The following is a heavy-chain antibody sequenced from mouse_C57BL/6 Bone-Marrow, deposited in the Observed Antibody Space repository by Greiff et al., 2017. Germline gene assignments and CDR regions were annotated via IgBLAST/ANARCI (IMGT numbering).Heavy chain of an antibody. J-gene: IGHJ4*01. CDR3: ARSNSHDAMDY. D-gene: IGHD2-5*01. V-gene: IGHV1-18*01. CDR2: INPNNGGT. CDR1: GYTFTDYN. Sequence: EVQLQQPGPELVKPGASVKMPCKASGYTFTDYNMAWVKQSPGKSLEWIGDINPNNGGTIYNQKLKGKATLTVDKSSSTAYMELRSLTSEDTAVYCCARSNSHDAMDYWGQGTSVTVS.